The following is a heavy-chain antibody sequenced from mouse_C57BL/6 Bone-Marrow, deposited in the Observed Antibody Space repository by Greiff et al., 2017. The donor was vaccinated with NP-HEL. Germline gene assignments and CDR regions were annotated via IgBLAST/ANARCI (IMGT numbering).Heavy chain of an antibody. V-gene: IGHV2-6-1*01. CDR1: GFSLTSYG. CDR2: IWSDGST. CDR3: ARHEESNYDYFDY. Sequence: VQLKESGPGLVAPSQSLSITCTVSGFSLTSYGVHWVRQPPGKGLEWLVVIWSDGSTTYNSALKSRLSISKDNSKSQVFLKMNSLQTDDTAMYYCARHEESNYDYFDYWGQGTTLTVSS. D-gene: IGHD2-5*01. J-gene: IGHJ2*01.